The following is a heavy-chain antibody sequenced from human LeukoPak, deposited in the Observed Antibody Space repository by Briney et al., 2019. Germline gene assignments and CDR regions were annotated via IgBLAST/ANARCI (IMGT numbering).Heavy chain of an antibody. D-gene: IGHD3-22*01. CDR1: GYTFTSYG. V-gene: IGHV1-18*01. Sequence: ASVKVSFTASGYTFTSYGISWVRQAPGQGLEWMGWISAYNGNTNYAQKPQGRVTMTTDTSTSTAYMELRSLRSDDTAVYYCARTMIVALFGYYYMDVWGKGTTVTVSS. CDR3: ARTMIVALFGYYYMDV. J-gene: IGHJ6*03. CDR2: ISAYNGNT.